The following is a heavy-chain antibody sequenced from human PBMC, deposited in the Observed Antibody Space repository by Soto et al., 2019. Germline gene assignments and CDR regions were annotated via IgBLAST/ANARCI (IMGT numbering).Heavy chain of an antibody. CDR2: LYHSGSS. D-gene: IGHD2-2*01. CDR3: ARQESEWYQRPFDY. Sequence: LQLQESGPGLVKPSETLSLTCAVSGGSVTRNNYDWGWIRQPPGKGLEWIGTLYHSGSSNYSPSRRRRVTISVDTSKNQFSLRLNSMTAADTDIYACARQESEWYQRPFDYWGPGTLVTVSS. CDR1: GGSVTRNNYD. V-gene: IGHV4-39*01. J-gene: IGHJ4*02.